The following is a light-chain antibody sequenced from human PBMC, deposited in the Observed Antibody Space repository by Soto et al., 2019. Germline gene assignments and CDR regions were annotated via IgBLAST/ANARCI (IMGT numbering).Light chain of an antibody. Sequence: DIQLTQSPSFLSASLGDRVTITFRASQGISSYLNWYQQKPGKAPKLLIYAASSLQSGVPSRFSGSGSGTDFTLTISSLQPEDFATYYCQQSYSTPPTFGQGTKVDI. CDR1: QGISSY. CDR2: AAS. CDR3: QQSYSTPPT. V-gene: IGKV1-39*01. J-gene: IGKJ1*01.